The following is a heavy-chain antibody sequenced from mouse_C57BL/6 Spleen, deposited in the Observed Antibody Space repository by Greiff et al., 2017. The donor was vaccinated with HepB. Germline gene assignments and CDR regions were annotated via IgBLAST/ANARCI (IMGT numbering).Heavy chain of an antibody. Sequence: QVHVKQSGAELVRPGASVTLSCKASGYTFTDYEMHWVKQTPVHGLEWIGAIDPETGGTAYNQKFKGKAILTADKSSSTAYMELRSLTSEDSAVYYCTRCHSNYVGYAMDYWGQGTSVTVSS. D-gene: IGHD2-5*01. V-gene: IGHV1-15*01. CDR1: GYTFTDYE. J-gene: IGHJ4*01. CDR3: TRCHSNYVGYAMDY. CDR2: IDPETGGT.